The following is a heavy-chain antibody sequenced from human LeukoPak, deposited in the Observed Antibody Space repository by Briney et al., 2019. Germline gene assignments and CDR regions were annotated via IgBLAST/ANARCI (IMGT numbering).Heavy chain of an antibody. J-gene: IGHJ6*03. CDR3: ARGLMSMVYYYMDV. CDR2: IYYSGST. V-gene: IGHV4-30-4*07. CDR1: GGSISSGGYS. D-gene: IGHD2-21*01. Sequence: SETLSLTCAVSGGSISSGGYSWSWIRQPPGKGLEWIGYIYYSGSTYYNPSLKSRVTISVDTSKNQFSLKLSSVAAADTAVYYCARGLMSMVYYYMDVWGKGTTVTVSS.